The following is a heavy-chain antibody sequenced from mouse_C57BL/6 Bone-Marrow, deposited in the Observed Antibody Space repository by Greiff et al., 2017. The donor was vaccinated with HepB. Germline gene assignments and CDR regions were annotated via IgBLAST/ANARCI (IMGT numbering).Heavy chain of an antibody. J-gene: IGHJ2*01. V-gene: IGHV1-64*01. D-gene: IGHD2-4*01. Sequence: QVQLQQPGAELVKPGASVKLSCKASGYTFTSYWMHWVKQRPGQGLEWIGMIHPNSGSTNYNEKFKSKATLTVDKSSSTAYMQRSSLTSEDSAVSYCARRGNRLRRAFDYWGQGTTLTVSS. CDR2: IHPNSGST. CDR3: ARRGNRLRRAFDY. CDR1: GYTFTSYW.